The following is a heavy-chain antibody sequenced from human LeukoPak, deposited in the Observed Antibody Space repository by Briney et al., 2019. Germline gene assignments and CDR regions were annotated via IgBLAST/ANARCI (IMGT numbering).Heavy chain of an antibody. V-gene: IGHV5-51*01. CDR1: GYSFTSYW. CDR2: IYPGDSDT. CDR3: ARQGCSSTSCYADLNWFDP. D-gene: IGHD2-2*01. J-gene: IGHJ5*02. Sequence: GESLKISCKGSGYSFTSYWIGWVRQMPGKGLEWMGIIYPGDSDTRYSPSFQGQVTISADKSISTAYLQWSSLKASDTAMYYCARQGCSSTSCYADLNWFDPWGQGTLVTVSS.